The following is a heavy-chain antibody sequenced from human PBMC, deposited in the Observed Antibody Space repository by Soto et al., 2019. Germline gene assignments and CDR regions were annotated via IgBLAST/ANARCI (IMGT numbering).Heavy chain of an antibody. D-gene: IGHD6-6*01. CDR1: GFTFSSYG. CDR3: AKDLRRVSPYYFDY. V-gene: IGHV3-30*18. Sequence: GGSLRLSCAASGFTFSSYGMHWVRQAPGKGLEWVAVISYDGSNKYYADSVKGRFTISRDNSKNTLYLQMNSLRAEDTAVYYCAKDLRRVSPYYFDYWGQGTLVTVSS. CDR2: ISYDGSNK. J-gene: IGHJ4*02.